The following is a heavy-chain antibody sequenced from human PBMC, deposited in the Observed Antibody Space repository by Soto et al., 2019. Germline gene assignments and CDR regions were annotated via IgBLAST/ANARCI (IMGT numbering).Heavy chain of an antibody. CDR3: ARDGRREWSSGYRRYNWFDP. J-gene: IGHJ5*02. D-gene: IGHD3-22*01. V-gene: IGHV4-31*03. CDR2: IYYSGST. CDR1: GGSISSGGYY. Sequence: LSLTGTVSGGSISSGGYYWSWIRQHPGKGLEWIGYIYYSGSTYYNPSLKSRVTISVDTSKNQFSLKLSSVTAADTAVYYCARDGRREWSSGYRRYNWFDPWGQGTLVTVSS.